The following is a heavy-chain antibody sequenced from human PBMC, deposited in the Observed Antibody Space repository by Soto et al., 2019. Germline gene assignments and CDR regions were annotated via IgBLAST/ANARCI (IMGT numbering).Heavy chain of an antibody. D-gene: IGHD3-3*01. CDR3: ARARGGGNFLRLWYFDY. Sequence: QVQLQQWGAGLLKPSETLSLTCAVYGGSFSGYYWSWIRQPPGKGLEWIGEINHSGSTNYNPSLKSRVTISVDTSKNQFSLKLSSVTAADTAVYYCARARGGGNFLRLWYFDYWGQGTLVTVPS. CDR1: GGSFSGYY. J-gene: IGHJ4*02. V-gene: IGHV4-34*01. CDR2: INHSGST.